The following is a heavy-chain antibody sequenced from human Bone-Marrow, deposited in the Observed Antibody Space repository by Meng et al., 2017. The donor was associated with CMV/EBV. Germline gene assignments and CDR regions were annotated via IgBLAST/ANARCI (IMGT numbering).Heavy chain of an antibody. J-gene: IGHJ3*02. D-gene: IGHD2-2*01. Sequence: GESLKISCAASGFTFSSYWMSWVRQAPGKGLEWVANIKQDGSEKYYVDSVKGRFTISRDNAKNSLYLQMNSLRAEDTAVYYCARDDCTSCYSAGAFDIWGQGTMVTVSS. CDR2: IKQDGSEK. CDR1: GFTFSSYW. V-gene: IGHV3-7*01. CDR3: ARDDCTSCYSAGAFDI.